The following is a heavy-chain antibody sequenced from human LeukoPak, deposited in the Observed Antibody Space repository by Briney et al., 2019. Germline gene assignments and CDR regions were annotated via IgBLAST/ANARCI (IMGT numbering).Heavy chain of an antibody. J-gene: IGHJ3*01. V-gene: IGHV3-48*03. CDR2: ISVSGSTM. CDR1: GFTCSNYE. D-gene: IGHD3-22*01. Sequence: PGGSLRLSCAVSGFTCSNYELNWVRQAPGKGLEWISYISVSGSTMYFADSVKGRFTISRDSARNSLYLQMNSLRVEDTAVYYCVRGGSSGYIYNAFDVWGQGTLVTVSS. CDR3: VRGGSSGYIYNAFDV.